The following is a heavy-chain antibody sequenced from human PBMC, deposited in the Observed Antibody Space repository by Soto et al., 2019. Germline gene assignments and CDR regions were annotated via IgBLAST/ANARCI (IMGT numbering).Heavy chain of an antibody. CDR3: ARVVVPATEPYGMDV. D-gene: IGHD2-2*01. V-gene: IGHV1-69*02. CDR2: IIPILGIA. J-gene: IGHJ6*02. Sequence: QVQLVQSGAEVKKPGSSVKVSCKASGGTFSSYTISWVRQAPGQGLEWMGRIIPILGIANYAQKFQGRVTIXXDXSXXTAYMELSSLRSEDTAVYYCARVVVPATEPYGMDVWGQGTTVTVSS. CDR1: GGTFSSYT.